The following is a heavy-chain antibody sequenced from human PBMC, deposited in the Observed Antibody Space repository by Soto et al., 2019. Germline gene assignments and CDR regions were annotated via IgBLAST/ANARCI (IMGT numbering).Heavy chain of an antibody. CDR1: GNSFTRSW. CDR3: ARREFGGDAFDI. V-gene: IGHV5-51*01. J-gene: IGHJ3*02. D-gene: IGHD2-15*01. Sequence: GESLKISCQGSGNSFTRSWIGWVRQMPGKGLECMGIIYPGDSDTRYSPSIQGQVTISADKSTSTAYLQWSSLKASDTAIYYCARREFGGDAFDIWGQGTMVTVSS. CDR2: IYPGDSDT.